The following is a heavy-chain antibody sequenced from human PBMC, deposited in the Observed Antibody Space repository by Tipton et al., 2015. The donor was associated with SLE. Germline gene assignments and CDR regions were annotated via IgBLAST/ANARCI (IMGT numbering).Heavy chain of an antibody. V-gene: IGHV3-30*18. CDR3: AKVESYGSGSSLDY. Sequence: SLRLSCAASGFTFSSYGMHWVRQAPGKGLEWVAVIPYDGSNKYYADSVKGRFTISRDNSKNTLYLQMNSLRAEDTAVYYCAKVESYGSGSSLDYWGQGTLVTVSS. J-gene: IGHJ4*02. D-gene: IGHD3-10*01. CDR2: IPYDGSNK. CDR1: GFTFSSYG.